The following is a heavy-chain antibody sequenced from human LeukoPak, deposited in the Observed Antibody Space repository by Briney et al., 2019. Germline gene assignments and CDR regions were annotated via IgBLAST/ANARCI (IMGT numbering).Heavy chain of an antibody. CDR3: AKGLEVESRLDS. Sequence: GGSLRLSCTGSGFMFSVYSMYWVRQAPGKGLEWVSGISRLGTFYADSVKGRFTISRDNSRHTLLLEMNILRVDDTAVYYCAKGLEVESRLDSWGQGTLVTVSS. D-gene: IGHD1-1*01. V-gene: IGHV3-69-1*01. J-gene: IGHJ4*02. CDR2: ISRLGT. CDR1: GFMFSVYS.